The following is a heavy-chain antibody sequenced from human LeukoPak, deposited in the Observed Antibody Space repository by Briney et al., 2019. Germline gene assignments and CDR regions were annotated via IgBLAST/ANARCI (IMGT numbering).Heavy chain of an antibody. Sequence: SETLSLTCTVSGGSISSYYWSWIRQPAGKGLEWIGRIYTSVSTNYNPSLNSRVTISVDPSKNQFSLKLSSVTAADTAVYYCAREEDCSSTSCYVVWGKGTTVTVSS. CDR3: AREEDCSSTSCYVV. CDR2: IYTSVST. D-gene: IGHD2-2*01. V-gene: IGHV4-4*07. CDR1: GGSISSYY. J-gene: IGHJ6*04.